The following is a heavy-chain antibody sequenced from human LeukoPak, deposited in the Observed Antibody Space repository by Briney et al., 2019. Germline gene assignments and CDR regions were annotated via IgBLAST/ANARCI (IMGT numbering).Heavy chain of an antibody. CDR2: IYYSGST. V-gene: IGHV4-59*01. CDR3: ASGGLSYGDSDYYGMDV. Sequence: SETLSLTCTVSGGSISSYYWSWIRQPPGKGLEWIGYIYYSGSTNYNPSLKSRVTISVDTSKNQFSLKLSSVTAADTAVYYCASGGLSYGDSDYYGMDVWGQGTTVTVSS. D-gene: IGHD5-18*01. J-gene: IGHJ6*02. CDR1: GGSISSYY.